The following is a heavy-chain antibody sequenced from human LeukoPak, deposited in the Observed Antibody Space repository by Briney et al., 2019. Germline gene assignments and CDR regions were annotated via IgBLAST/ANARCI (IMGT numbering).Heavy chain of an antibody. V-gene: IGHV4-59*01. Sequence: SETLSLTCTVSGGTISSYYWSWIRQPPGKGLEWIGYIYYSGSTNYNPSLKSRVTISVDTSKNQFSLKLSSVTAADTAVYYCARVFQSDCSSTSCYIASFDYWGQGTLVTVSS. CDR1: GGTISSYY. J-gene: IGHJ4*02. CDR3: ARVFQSDCSSTSCYIASFDY. D-gene: IGHD2-2*02. CDR2: IYYSGST.